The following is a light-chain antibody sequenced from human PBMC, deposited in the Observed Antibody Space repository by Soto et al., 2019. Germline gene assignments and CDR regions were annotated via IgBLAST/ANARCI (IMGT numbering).Light chain of an antibody. Sequence: QSALTQPPSASGSPGQSVTISCTGTSSDVGAYKYVSWYQQYPGKAPKLMIYEVTKRPSGVPDRFSDSKSGNTASLTVSGLEAEDEADYYCTSYVGNDIWVFGGGTQQTVL. J-gene: IGLJ3*02. CDR3: TSYVGNDIWV. V-gene: IGLV2-8*01. CDR1: SSDVGAYKY. CDR2: EVT.